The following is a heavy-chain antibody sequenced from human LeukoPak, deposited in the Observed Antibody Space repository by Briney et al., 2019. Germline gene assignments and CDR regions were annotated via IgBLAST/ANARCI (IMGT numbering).Heavy chain of an antibody. D-gene: IGHD2-15*01. Sequence: GRSLRLSCAASTFTFSSYGMHWVRQAPGKGLEWVAVLSYDGKDRYYADSVKGRFTISRDNSKNTLYLQMNSLRAEDTAVYYCAKDPRGISDAFDIWGQGTMVTVSS. J-gene: IGHJ3*02. CDR2: LSYDGKDR. CDR3: AKDPRGISDAFDI. CDR1: TFTFSSYG. V-gene: IGHV3-30*18.